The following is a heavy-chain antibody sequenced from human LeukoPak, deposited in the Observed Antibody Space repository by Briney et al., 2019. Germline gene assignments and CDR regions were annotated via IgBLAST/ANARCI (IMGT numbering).Heavy chain of an antibody. J-gene: IGHJ4*02. CDR3: TRESGAFSPFGF. V-gene: IGHV4-4*07. CDR2: VHLNGAT. D-gene: IGHD1-26*01. Sequence: SETLSLTCTVSGGSIRSYYWSWIRQPAGKGLEWIGEVHLNGATNYNPSLESRFSMSIDKSNNHLSLEVTSVTAADTAMYYCTRESGAFSPFGFWGQGTLVTVSS. CDR1: GGSIRSYY.